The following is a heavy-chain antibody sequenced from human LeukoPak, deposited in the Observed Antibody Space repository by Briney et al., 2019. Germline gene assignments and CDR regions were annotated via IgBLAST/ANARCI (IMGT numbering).Heavy chain of an antibody. CDR3: ARNAGGYQLLNSFDY. CDR2: IKRDGSEK. Sequence: GGSLRLSCAASGFTFSSYWMSCVRQAPGKGLEWVANIKRDGSEKYYVDSVKGRFTISRDNAKNSLYLQMNSLRAEDTAGYYCARNAGGYQLLNSFDYWGQGTLVTVSS. J-gene: IGHJ4*02. D-gene: IGHD1-7*01. V-gene: IGHV3-7*01. CDR1: GFTFSSYW.